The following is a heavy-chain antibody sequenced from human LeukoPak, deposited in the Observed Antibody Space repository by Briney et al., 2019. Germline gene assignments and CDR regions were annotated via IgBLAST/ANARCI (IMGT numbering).Heavy chain of an antibody. CDR1: GGSISSYY. Sequence: SETLSLTCSVSGGSISSYYWSWIRQPPGKGLEWIGYIYYSGSTNYNPSLKSRVTISVDTSKNQFPLKLNSVTAADTAVYYCARGSYPYYYYMDVWGKGTTVTVSS. V-gene: IGHV4-59*01. J-gene: IGHJ6*03. CDR2: IYYSGST. CDR3: ARGSYPYYYYMDV.